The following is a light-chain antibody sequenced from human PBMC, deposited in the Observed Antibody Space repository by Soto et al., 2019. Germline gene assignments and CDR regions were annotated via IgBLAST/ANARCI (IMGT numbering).Light chain of an antibody. CDR3: QQYGGSPYT. Sequence: EIVLTQSPGTLSLSPGERATLSCRASLSVRSNYLAWYQQKPGQAPRLLIYGASSRATGIPDRFSGTGSGTDFTLTISRLEPEDFAVYYRQQYGGSPYTFGQGTKLEIK. V-gene: IGKV3-20*01. CDR2: GAS. CDR1: LSVRSNY. J-gene: IGKJ2*01.